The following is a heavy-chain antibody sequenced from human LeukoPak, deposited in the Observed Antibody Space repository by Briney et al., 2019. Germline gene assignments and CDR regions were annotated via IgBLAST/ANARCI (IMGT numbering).Heavy chain of an antibody. D-gene: IGHD6-13*01. Sequence: SETLSLTCTVSGRSISSYYWSWIRQPPGKGLEWIGYIYYSGSTNYNPSLKSRVTISVDTSKNQFSLKLSSVTAADTAVYYCASFRRTLSSSWPTKNYYYYGMDVWGKGTTVTVSS. J-gene: IGHJ6*04. CDR2: IYYSGST. CDR3: ASFRRTLSSSWPTKNYYYYGMDV. V-gene: IGHV4-59*01. CDR1: GRSISSYY.